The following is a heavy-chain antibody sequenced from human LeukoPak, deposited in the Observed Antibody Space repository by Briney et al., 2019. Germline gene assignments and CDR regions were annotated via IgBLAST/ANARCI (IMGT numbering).Heavy chain of an antibody. Sequence: PGGSLRLSCAASGFTFSSYWMHWVRHAPGKGLVWVSRINSDGSSTSYADSVKDRFTISRDNAKNTLYLQMNSLRAEDTAVYYCARGSPLSLSGYGFYLFDYWGQGPLVTVSS. J-gene: IGHJ4*02. V-gene: IGHV3-74*01. CDR1: GFTFSSYW. D-gene: IGHD5-12*01. CDR3: ARGSPLSLSGYGFYLFDY. CDR2: INSDGSST.